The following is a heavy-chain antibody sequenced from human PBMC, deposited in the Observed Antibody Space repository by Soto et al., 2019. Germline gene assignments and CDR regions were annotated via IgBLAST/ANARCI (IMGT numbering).Heavy chain of an antibody. CDR2: VSYDGTNK. CDR3: AKDRMVSPYYFDY. CDR1: GFTFSNYA. V-gene: IGHV3-30*18. Sequence: QVQLVESGGGVVQPGRSLRLSCAASGFTFSNYAMNWVRQAPGKELEWVAVVSYDGTNKYYADSVKGRFTISRDNSKNILYLQMNSLRSEDTAVYYCAKDRMVSPYYFDYWGQGTLVTVSS. D-gene: IGHD2-8*01. J-gene: IGHJ4*02.